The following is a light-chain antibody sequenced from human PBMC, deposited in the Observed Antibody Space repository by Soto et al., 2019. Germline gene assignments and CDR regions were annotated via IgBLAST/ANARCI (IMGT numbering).Light chain of an antibody. J-gene: IGKJ4*01. CDR3: LQSYSAPLT. V-gene: IGKV1-39*01. CDR1: QTIRSY. CDR2: AAT. Sequence: DIQMTQSPSSLSASVGDRVTITCRASQTIRSYLSWYRHKSGKAPELLIFAATTLQSGVPSRFSGSGSGTDFTLTISSLHPEEFATYFCLQSYSAPLTFGGGTKVEI.